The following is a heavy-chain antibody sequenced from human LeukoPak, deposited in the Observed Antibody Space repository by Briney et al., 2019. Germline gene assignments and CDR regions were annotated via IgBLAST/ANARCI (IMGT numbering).Heavy chain of an antibody. CDR3: ARDAGRGFDH. J-gene: IGHJ4*02. D-gene: IGHD2-15*01. Sequence: PGGSLRLSCAASGFIFSHYWMSWVRQAPGKGLEWVARIKDDGRQKYYVDSVKGRFTVSRDNAKDSVYLQMNSLRAEDTALYYCARDAGRGFDHWGQGTLVTVSS. CDR2: IKDDGRQK. V-gene: IGHV3-7*01. CDR1: GFIFSHYW.